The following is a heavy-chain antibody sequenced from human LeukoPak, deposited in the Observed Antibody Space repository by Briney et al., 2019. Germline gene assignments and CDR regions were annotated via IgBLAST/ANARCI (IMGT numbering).Heavy chain of an antibody. V-gene: IGHV3-30*02. CDR2: IRYDASNK. J-gene: IGHJ3*02. CDR1: GFIFSNYG. Sequence: GGSLRISCAASGFIFSNYGMHWVRQAPGKGLEWVTFIRYDASNKYYADSVKGRFTISRDNSKNTLYLQMSSLRPDDTAVYYCARDGNYRVADDIWGQGTMITVSS. CDR3: ARDGNYRVADDI. D-gene: IGHD3-10*01.